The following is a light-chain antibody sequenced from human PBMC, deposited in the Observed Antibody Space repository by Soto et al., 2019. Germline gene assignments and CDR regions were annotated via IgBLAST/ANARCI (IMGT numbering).Light chain of an antibody. V-gene: IGKV3-20*01. Sequence: EIVLTQSPGTLSLSPGERATLSCRASQSVSSSYLAWYQQKPGQAPRLLIYGASSRATGIPDMFSGSGSGTDFTLTISRLEPEDFAVYYCQQYGSSPPYTFGPGTKLEIK. CDR3: QQYGSSPPYT. CDR1: QSVSSSY. CDR2: GAS. J-gene: IGKJ2*01.